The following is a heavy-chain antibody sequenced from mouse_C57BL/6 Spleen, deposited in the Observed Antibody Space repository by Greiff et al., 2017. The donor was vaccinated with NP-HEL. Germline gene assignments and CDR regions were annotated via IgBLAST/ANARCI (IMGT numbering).Heavy chain of an antibody. D-gene: IGHD1-1*01. CDR3: ARADIRYFAY. V-gene: IGHV1-18*01. J-gene: IGHJ3*01. CDR2: INPNNGGT. Sequence: VQLKESGPELVKPGASVKIPCKASGYTFTDYNMDWVKQSHGKSLEWIGDINPNNGGTIYNQKFKGKATLTVDKSSSTAYMELRSLTSEDSAVYYCARADIRYFAYWGQGTLVTVSA. CDR1: GYTFTDYN.